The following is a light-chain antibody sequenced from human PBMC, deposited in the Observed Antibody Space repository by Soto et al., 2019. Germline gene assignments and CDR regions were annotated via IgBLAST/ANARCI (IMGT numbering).Light chain of an antibody. CDR3: SSYTSSSTNYV. CDR2: EVS. CDR1: SSDVGGYNY. Sequence: QSALTQPASVSGSPRQSITISCTRTSSDVGGYNYVSWYQQHPGKAPKLLIYEVSNRPPGVSNRFSGSKSGNTASLTISGLQAEDEADYYCSSYTSSSTNYVFGPGTKVTVL. V-gene: IGLV2-14*01. J-gene: IGLJ1*01.